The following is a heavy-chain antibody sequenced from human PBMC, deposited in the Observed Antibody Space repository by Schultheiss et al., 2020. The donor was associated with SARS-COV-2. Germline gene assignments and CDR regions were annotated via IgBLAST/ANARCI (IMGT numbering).Heavy chain of an antibody. J-gene: IGHJ4*02. CDR3: ARPPYDSTTLALDY. CDR1: GFTFSDYY. CDR2: ISSSSSYI. D-gene: IGHD3-22*01. Sequence: GGSLRLSCAASGFTFSDYYMSWIRQAPGKGLEWVSSISSSSSYIYYADSVKGRFTISRDNAKNSLYLQMNSLRAEDTAVYYCARPPYDSTTLALDYWGQGTLVTVSS. V-gene: IGHV3-11*06.